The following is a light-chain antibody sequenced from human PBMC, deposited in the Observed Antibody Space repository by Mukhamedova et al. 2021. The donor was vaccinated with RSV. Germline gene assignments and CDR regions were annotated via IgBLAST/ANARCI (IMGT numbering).Light chain of an antibody. CDR3: QQYGNSPWT. CDR1: INY. Sequence: INYLAWYQQKPGQAPRLLIYGTSNRATGIPDRFSGGGSETELTLTITRLEPEDLAVYFCQQYGNSPWTFGQGTKVEIK. CDR2: GTS. V-gene: IGKV3-20*01. J-gene: IGKJ1*01.